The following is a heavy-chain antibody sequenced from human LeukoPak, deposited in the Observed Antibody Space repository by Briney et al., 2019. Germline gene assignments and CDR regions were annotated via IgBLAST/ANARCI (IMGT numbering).Heavy chain of an antibody. CDR2: TSYDGSNK. J-gene: IGHJ4*02. Sequence: GGSLRLSCAASGFTFSSYAMHWVRQAPGKGLEWVALTSYDGSNKYYAVSVKGRFTISRDNSKNTLYLQMNSLTTEDTAVYYCARALAVAGTGVYWGQGTLVTVSS. CDR1: GFTFSSYA. CDR3: ARALAVAGTGVY. D-gene: IGHD6-19*01. V-gene: IGHV3-30-3*01.